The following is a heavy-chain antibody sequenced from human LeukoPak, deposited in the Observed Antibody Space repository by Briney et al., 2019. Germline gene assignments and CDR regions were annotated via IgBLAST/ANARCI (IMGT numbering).Heavy chain of an antibody. CDR1: GGSFSGYY. CDR2: INHSGST. J-gene: IGHJ4*02. CDR3: ASSSGWYYFDY. Sequence: SETLSLTCAVYGGSFSGYYWSWIRQPPGKGLEWIGEINHSGSTNYNPSLKSRVTISVDTSKNQFSLKLSSVTAADTAVYYCASSSGWYYFDYWGQGTLVTVSS. D-gene: IGHD6-19*01. V-gene: IGHV4-34*01.